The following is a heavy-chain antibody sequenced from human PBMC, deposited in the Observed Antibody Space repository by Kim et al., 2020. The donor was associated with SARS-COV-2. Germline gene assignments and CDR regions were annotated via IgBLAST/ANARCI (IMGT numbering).Heavy chain of an antibody. CDR3: AKAKYSGSYYNSFDY. CDR2: ISYDGSNK. V-gene: IGHV3-30*18. J-gene: IGHJ4*02. CDR1: GFTFSSYG. Sequence: GGSLRLSCAASGFTFSSYGMHWVRQAPGKGLEWVAVISYDGSNKYYADSVKGRFTISRDNSKNTLYLQINSLRAEDTAVYYCAKAKYSGSYYNSFDYWGQGTLVTVSS. D-gene: IGHD1-26*01.